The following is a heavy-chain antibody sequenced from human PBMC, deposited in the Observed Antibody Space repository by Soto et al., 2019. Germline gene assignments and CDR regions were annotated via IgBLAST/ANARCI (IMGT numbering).Heavy chain of an antibody. CDR2: ISAYNGNT. CDR1: GYTFTSYG. D-gene: IGHD3-9*01. CDR3: ARDTPYDILTGYYPNFDY. J-gene: IGHJ4*02. V-gene: IGHV1-18*01. Sequence: ASVKVSCKASGYTFTSYGISLVRQAPGQGLEWMGWISAYNGNTNYAQKLQGRVTMTTDTSTSTAYMELRSLRSDDTAVYYCARDTPYDILTGYYPNFDYWGQGTLVTVSS.